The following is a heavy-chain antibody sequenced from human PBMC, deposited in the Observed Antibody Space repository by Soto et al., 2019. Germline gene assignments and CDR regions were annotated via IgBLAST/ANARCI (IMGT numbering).Heavy chain of an antibody. V-gene: IGHV4-39*01. CDR1: GASITSLYYY. J-gene: IGHJ4*02. CDR2: IYHSGST. Sequence: PXETLSLPWTVSGASITSLYYYWGWIRQPPGKVLEWSVSIYHSGSTYYAQSLMSRVAMSVDTSKNQFSLKLNSVTAADTAVYYCARRGWGSSSFFDYWGQGTLVTVSS. D-gene: IGHD6-6*01. CDR3: ARRGWGSSSFFDY.